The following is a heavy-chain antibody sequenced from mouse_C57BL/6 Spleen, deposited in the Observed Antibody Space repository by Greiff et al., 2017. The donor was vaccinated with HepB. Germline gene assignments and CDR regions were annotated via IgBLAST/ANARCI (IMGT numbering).Heavy chain of an antibody. D-gene: IGHD2-3*01. CDR1: GFTFSSYT. V-gene: IGHV5-9*01. CDR3: ARHIYDGYSWFAY. CDR2: ISGGGGNT. J-gene: IGHJ3*01. Sequence: EVQGVESGGGLVKPGGSLKLSCAASGFTFSSYTMSWVRQTPEKRLEWVATISGGGGNTYYPDSVKGRFTISRDNAQNTLYLQMSSLRSEDTALYDCARHIYDGYSWFAYWGKGTLVTVSA.